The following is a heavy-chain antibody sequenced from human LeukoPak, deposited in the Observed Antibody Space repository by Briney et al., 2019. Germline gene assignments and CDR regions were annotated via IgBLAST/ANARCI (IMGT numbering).Heavy chain of an antibody. Sequence: PGGSLRLSCEASQFTFSRFAMSWIRQAPGTGLEWVSTLSGSGTATYYADSVKGRFTTSRDNSKDTLYLQMDNLRADDTAVYYCAEHLGSHSFLFYYMDVWGTGTSVIVSS. CDR2: LSGSGTAT. V-gene: IGHV3-23*01. D-gene: IGHD2-21*01. CDR1: QFTFSRFA. CDR3: AEHLGSHSFLFYYMDV. J-gene: IGHJ6*03.